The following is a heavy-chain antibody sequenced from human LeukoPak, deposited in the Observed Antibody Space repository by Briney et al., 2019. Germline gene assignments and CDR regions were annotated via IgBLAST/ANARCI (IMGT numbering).Heavy chain of an antibody. Sequence: PSETLSLTCTVSGASINNSPYYWAWIRQPPGKELEWIVSMHYSGATYYNPALKSRVTISIDTSKNQFSLRLTSVTAADTAVFYCARNDRGRPADYWGQGTLVTVSS. CDR1: GASINNSPYY. V-gene: IGHV4-39*01. CDR2: MHYSGAT. CDR3: ARNDRGRPADY. J-gene: IGHJ4*02. D-gene: IGHD3-16*01.